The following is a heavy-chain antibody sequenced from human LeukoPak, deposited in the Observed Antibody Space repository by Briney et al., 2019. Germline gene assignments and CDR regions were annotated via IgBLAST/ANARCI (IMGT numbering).Heavy chain of an antibody. CDR3: ARERAPTVVTPDAFDI. V-gene: IGHV1-46*01. D-gene: IGHD4-23*01. Sequence: GASVKVSCKASGYTFTSYYMHWVRQAPGQGLEWMGIINPSGGSTSYAQKFQGRVTMTRDTSTSTVYMELSSLRSEDTAVYYCARERAPTVVTPDAFDIWGQGTMVTVSS. J-gene: IGHJ3*02. CDR1: GYTFTSYY. CDR2: INPSGGST.